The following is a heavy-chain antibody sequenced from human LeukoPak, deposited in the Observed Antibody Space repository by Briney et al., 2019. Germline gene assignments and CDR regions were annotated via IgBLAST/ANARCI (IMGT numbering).Heavy chain of an antibody. Sequence: GGSLRLSCAASGFTFSSYAMSWVRQAPGKGLEWVSAISGSGGSTYYADSVKGRFTISRDNSKNTLYLEMNSLRSEDTAVYYCAKARSGSYPQPFDYWGQGTLVTVSS. CDR1: GFTFSSYA. CDR2: ISGSGGST. J-gene: IGHJ4*02. D-gene: IGHD1-26*01. V-gene: IGHV3-23*01. CDR3: AKARSGSYPQPFDY.